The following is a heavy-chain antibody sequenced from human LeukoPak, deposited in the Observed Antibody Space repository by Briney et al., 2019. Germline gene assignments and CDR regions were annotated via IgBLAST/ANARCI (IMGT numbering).Heavy chain of an antibody. Sequence: ASVKVSCKASGYTFTSYYMHWVRQAPGQGLEGMGIIIPSGASTTYAQTFQGRVTMTRHTSTSTVYMELSSLRSEDTAVYYCARVRDGYNYAHFDYWGQGTLVTVSS. J-gene: IGHJ4*02. CDR1: GYTFTSYY. V-gene: IGHV1-46*01. CDR3: ARVRDGYNYAHFDY. D-gene: IGHD5-24*01. CDR2: IIPSGAST.